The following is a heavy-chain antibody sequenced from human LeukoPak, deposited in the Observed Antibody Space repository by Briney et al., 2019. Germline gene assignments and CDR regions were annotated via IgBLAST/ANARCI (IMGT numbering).Heavy chain of an antibody. D-gene: IGHD3-10*01. J-gene: IGHJ4*02. CDR2: ISYGGSNI. CDR3: ARDSGYGSGSYYS. V-gene: IGHV3-30*04. Sequence: GSSLRLSCAASGFTFSSYAMLGLRQARGKGLEGVAVISYGGSNIYSADSVKGRFTISRDNSKNTLYVQVNSLRAEDTAVYYCARDSGYGSGSYYSWGQGTLVTVSS. CDR1: GFTFSSYA.